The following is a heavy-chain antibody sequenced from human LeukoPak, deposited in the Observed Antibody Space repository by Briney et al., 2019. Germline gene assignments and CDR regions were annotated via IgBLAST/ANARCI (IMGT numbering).Heavy chain of an antibody. J-gene: IGHJ4*02. CDR3: ARVVSRPYFDY. CDR1: GYTFTSYA. CDR2: INAGNGNT. V-gene: IGHV1-3*01. Sequence: ASVKVSCKASGYTFTSYAMHWVRQAPGQRLEWMGWINAGNGNTKYSQKLQGRVTMTTDTSTSTAYMELRSLRSDDTAVYYCARVVSRPYFDYWGQGTLVTVSS.